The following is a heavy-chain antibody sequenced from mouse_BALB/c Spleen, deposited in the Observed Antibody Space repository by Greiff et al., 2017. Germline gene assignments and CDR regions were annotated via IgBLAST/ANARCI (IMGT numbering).Heavy chain of an antibody. J-gene: IGHJ4*01. CDR1: GYTFTSYW. Sequence: QVQLQQPGAELVKPGASVKMSCKASGYTFTSYWINWVKQRHGQGLEWIGNIYPGSGSTNYDEKFKSKGTLTVDTSSSTAYMHLSSLTSEDSAVYYCTRLDYWGQGTSVTVSS. CDR2: IYPGSGST. V-gene: IGHV1-55*01. CDR3: TRLDY.